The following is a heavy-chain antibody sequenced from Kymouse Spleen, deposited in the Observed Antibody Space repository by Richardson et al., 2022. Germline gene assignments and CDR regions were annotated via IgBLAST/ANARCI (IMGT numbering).Heavy chain of an antibody. CDR1: GFTFSSYD. J-gene: IGHJ6*02. CDR3: ARGDYYGSGSSGYYYGMDV. CDR2: IGTAGDT. V-gene: IGHV3-13*01. D-gene: IGHD3-10*01. Sequence: EVQLVESGGGLVQPGGSLRLSCAASGFTFSSYDMHWVRQATGKGLEWVSAIGTAGDTYYPGSVKGRFTISRENAKNSLYLQMNSLRAGDTAVYYCARGDYYGSGSSGYYYGMDVWGQGTTVTVSS.